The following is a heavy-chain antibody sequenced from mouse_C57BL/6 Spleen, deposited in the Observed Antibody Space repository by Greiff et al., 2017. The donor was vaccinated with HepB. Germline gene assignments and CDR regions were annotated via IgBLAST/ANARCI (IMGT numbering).Heavy chain of an antibody. CDR3: ARRAAQASMDY. J-gene: IGHJ4*01. D-gene: IGHD3-2*02. V-gene: IGHV1-80*01. Sequence: QVHVKQSGAELVKPGASVKISCKASGYAFSSYWMNWVKQRPGKGLEWIGQIYPGDGDTNYNGKFKGKATLTADKSSSTAYMQLSSLTSEDSAVYFCARRAAQASMDYWGQGTSVTVSS. CDR2: IYPGDGDT. CDR1: GYAFSSYW.